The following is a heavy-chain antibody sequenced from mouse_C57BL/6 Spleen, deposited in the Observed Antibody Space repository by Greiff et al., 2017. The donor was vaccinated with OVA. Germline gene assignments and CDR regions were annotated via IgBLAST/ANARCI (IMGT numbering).Heavy chain of an antibody. CDR3: ARAGRGLRPFAD. Sequence: VQLQQSGPELVKPGASVKIPCKASGYTFTDYNMDWVKQSHGKSLEWIGDINPNNVGTIYNQKFKGKATLTVDKSSSTAYMELRSLTSEDTAGYDCARAGRGLRPFADWGQGTLVTVSA. J-gene: IGHJ3*01. CDR2: INPNNVGT. V-gene: IGHV1-18*01. CDR1: GYTFTDYN. D-gene: IGHD1-2*01.